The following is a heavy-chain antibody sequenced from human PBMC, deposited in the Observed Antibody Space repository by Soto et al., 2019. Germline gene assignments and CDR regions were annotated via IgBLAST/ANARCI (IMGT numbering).Heavy chain of an antibody. CDR1: GFTVCSQY. J-gene: IGHJ5*02. D-gene: IGHD2-21*02. Sequence: PGGSLRLSCAASGFTVCSQYMSWVRQAPGKGLEWVSVIYSGGSTYYADSVKGRFTISRDNSKNTLYLQMNSLRAEDTAVYYCAKDLFDAYCGGDCYSATNWFDPWGQGTLVTVSS. CDR2: IYSGGST. CDR3: AKDLFDAYCGGDCYSATNWFDP. V-gene: IGHV3-53*01.